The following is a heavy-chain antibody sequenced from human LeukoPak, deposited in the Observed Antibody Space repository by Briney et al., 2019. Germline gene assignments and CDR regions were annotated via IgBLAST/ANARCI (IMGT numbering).Heavy chain of an antibody. CDR1: GFTFSSYA. Sequence: GGSLRLSCAASGFTFSSYAMTWVRQAPGTGLEWVSTIRGTGTTTYYADSVKGRFTISRDNSKNTLYLEISSLRVEDTAVYYCERDGISGWYGNHFDSWGLGTLVTVSP. J-gene: IGHJ4*02. CDR2: IRGTGTTT. D-gene: IGHD6-19*01. V-gene: IGHV3-23*01. CDR3: ERDGISGWYGNHFDS.